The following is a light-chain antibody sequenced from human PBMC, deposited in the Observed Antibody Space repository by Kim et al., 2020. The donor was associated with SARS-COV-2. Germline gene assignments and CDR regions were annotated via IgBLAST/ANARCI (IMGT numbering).Light chain of an antibody. V-gene: IGKV3-20*01. CDR2: AAS. CDR1: QGVGSSH. Sequence: LAPGETATRSCRASQGVGSSHLAWYQQRPGQAPRLLIFAASTRASGTPDRFSGSGSGADFTLTISRLEPEDFGMYYCQQSATSPYTFGQGTKLDIK. CDR3: QQSATSPYT. J-gene: IGKJ2*01.